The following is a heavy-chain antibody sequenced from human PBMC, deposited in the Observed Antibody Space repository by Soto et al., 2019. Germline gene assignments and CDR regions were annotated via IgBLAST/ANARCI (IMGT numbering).Heavy chain of an antibody. CDR2: IYSGGST. J-gene: IGHJ1*01. CDR3: EIDRILVSLWGRDPQDCRH. D-gene: IGHD2-21*01. V-gene: IGHV3-66*01. Sequence: SGVAGTFNKKRWVRLVRGKRLEWVSVIYSGGSTYYADSVKGRFTISRGNYKNALYLQMNSLRAEDAAVYYCEIDRILVSLWGRDPQDCRHGGQVTLVTVSS. CDR1: GVAGTFNK.